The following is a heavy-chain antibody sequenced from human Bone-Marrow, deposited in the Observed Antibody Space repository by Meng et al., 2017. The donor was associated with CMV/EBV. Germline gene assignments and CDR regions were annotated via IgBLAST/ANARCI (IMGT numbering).Heavy chain of an antibody. CDR2: IKQDGSEK. V-gene: IGHV3-7*01. J-gene: IGHJ5*02. Sequence: GGSLRLSCTVSGGSVSSGSYYWSWIRQAPGKGLEWVANIKQDGSEKYYVDSVKGRFTISRDNAKNSLYLQMNSLRAEDTAVYYCARDRLHEEVPVAMIFDWFDPWGQGTLVTVSS. CDR1: GGSVSSGSYY. CDR3: ARDRLHEEVPVAMIFDWFDP. D-gene: IGHD5-24*01.